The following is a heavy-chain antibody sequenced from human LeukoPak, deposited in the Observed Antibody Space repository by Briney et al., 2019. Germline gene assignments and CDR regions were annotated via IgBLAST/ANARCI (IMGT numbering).Heavy chain of an antibody. J-gene: IGHJ4*02. CDR3: ARDKGNGDYGVVGY. CDR1: GFTFSSYA. D-gene: IGHD4-17*01. CDR2: ISDSGGSS. V-gene: IGHV3-23*01. Sequence: GGSLRLSCAASGFTFSSYAMSWVRQAPGKGLEWVSAISDSGGSSYYADSVRGRFTISRDNSKNTLYLQMNSLRAEDTAVYFCARDKGNGDYGVVGYWGQGTLVTVSS.